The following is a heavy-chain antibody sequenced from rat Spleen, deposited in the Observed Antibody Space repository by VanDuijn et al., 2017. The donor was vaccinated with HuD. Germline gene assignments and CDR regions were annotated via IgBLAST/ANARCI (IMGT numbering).Heavy chain of an antibody. V-gene: IGHV5-25*01. J-gene: IGHJ4*01. CDR3: ARPGWGYGVIDA. CDR2: ISSGGGGT. CDR1: GFTFSSFP. Sequence: EVQLVESGGGLVQPGRSLKLSCAASGFTFSSFPMAGVRQAPKKGLEWLASISSGGGGTYYRDSVKGRFTISRDNAKSTLYLQMDSLRSEDKATYYGARPGWGYGVIDACGQRASVTVSS. D-gene: IGHD4-3*01.